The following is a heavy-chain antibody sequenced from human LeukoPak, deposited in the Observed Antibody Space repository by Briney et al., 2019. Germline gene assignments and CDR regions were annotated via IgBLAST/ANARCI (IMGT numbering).Heavy chain of an antibody. V-gene: IGHV4-59*01. D-gene: IGHD6-13*01. Sequence: SETLSLTCTVSGGSISSYYWSWIRQPPGKGLERIGYIYYSGSTNYNPSLKRRVTISVDTSKHPFSLEPSSVTAADPAVYYCARGISLGIAAAGYRHWGQGTLVTVSS. CDR2: IYYSGST. CDR3: ARGISLGIAAAGYRH. CDR1: GGSISSYY. J-gene: IGHJ4*02.